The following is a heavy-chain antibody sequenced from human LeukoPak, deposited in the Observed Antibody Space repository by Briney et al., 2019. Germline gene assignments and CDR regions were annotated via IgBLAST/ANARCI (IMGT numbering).Heavy chain of an antibody. V-gene: IGHV3-7*01. CDR3: ARGSNWAFDT. CDR1: RFTFSSYW. J-gene: IGHJ3*02. CDR2: IKQDGSEK. D-gene: IGHD2-8*01. Sequence: GGSLRLSCAASRFTFSSYWMSWVRQAPGKGLEWVANIKQDGSEKYYVDSVKGRFTISRDNAKNSLYLQMNSLRAEDTAIYYCARGSNWAFDTWGQGTVVTVSS.